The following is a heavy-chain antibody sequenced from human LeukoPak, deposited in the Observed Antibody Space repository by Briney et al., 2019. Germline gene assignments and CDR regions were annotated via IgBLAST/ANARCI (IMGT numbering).Heavy chain of an antibody. CDR3: ARDGDYYDSSGGFDY. J-gene: IGHJ4*02. CDR2: ISSSSSYI. D-gene: IGHD3-22*01. CDR1: GFTFSSYS. V-gene: IGHV3-21*01. Sequence: GGSLRLSCAASGFTFSSYSMNWVRQAPGKGLEWASSISSSSSYIYYADSVKGRFTISRDNAKNSLYLQMNSLRAEDTAVYCCARDGDYYDSSGGFDYWGQGTLVTVSS.